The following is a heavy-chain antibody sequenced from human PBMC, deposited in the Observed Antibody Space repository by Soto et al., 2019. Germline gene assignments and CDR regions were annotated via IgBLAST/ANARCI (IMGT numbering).Heavy chain of an antibody. D-gene: IGHD6-13*01. CDR1: GGSISSGGYS. CDR2: IYHSGST. Sequence: SETLSLTCAVSGGSISSGGYSWSWIRQPPGKGLEWIGYIYHSGSTNYNPSLKSRVTISVDTSKNQFSLKLSSVTAADTAVYYCARDSSSGQLNWFDPWGQGTLVTVSS. V-gene: IGHV4-30-2*01. J-gene: IGHJ5*02. CDR3: ARDSSSGQLNWFDP.